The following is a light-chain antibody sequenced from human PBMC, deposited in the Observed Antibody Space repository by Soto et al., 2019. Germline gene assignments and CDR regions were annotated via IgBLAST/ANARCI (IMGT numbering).Light chain of an antibody. CDR2: DAS. Sequence: EIVLTQSPATLSLSPGERATLSCRASQSVRTSLAWYQQKPDQAPRLLIYDASNRATGIPARFSGSGSGTDFTLTISRLEPEDFAVYYCQQRSDWPVTFGPGTTVHNK. CDR3: QQRSDWPVT. CDR1: QSVRTS. V-gene: IGKV3-11*01. J-gene: IGKJ3*01.